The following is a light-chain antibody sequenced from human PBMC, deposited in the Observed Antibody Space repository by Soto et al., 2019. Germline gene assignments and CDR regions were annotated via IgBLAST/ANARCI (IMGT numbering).Light chain of an antibody. J-gene: IGLJ2*01. CDR2: EVT. CDR1: SNDVGGYDY. Sequence: QSVLTQPASVSGSPGLSITISCTGTSNDVGGYDYVSWYRQHPDRAPRLLIYEVTNRPSGISDRFSGSRSGNTASLTISGFQADDEADYYCASYTVSGTLIFGGGTKVTVL. CDR3: ASYTVSGTLI. V-gene: IGLV2-14*01.